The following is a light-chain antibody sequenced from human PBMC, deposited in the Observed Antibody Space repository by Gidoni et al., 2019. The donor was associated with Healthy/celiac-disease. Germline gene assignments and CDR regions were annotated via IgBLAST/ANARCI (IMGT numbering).Light chain of an antibody. V-gene: IGKV1-39*01. CDR3: QQCYSTPPWT. Sequence: DIQQTQHPSSLSASVGDRVTLHCRASQSISSYLNWYQQKPGKAPKLLIYAASSLASGVPSRFSGSGSGTDFTLTISSLQPEDFATYYCQQCYSTPPWTFGQGTKVEIK. CDR2: AAS. CDR1: QSISSY. J-gene: IGKJ1*01.